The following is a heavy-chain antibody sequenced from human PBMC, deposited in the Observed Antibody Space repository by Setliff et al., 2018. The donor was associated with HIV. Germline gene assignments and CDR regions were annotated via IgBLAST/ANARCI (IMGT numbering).Heavy chain of an antibody. D-gene: IGHD4-17*01. J-gene: IGHJ6*03. Sequence: SVKVSCKASGGSFYNSTISWVRQAPGQGLEWMGGIIPIFGTANYARKFQGRVTITADESTNTAYMELTSLRFEDTAVYYCAACGASAYYYYYMDVWGAGTTVTVSS. V-gene: IGHV1-69*13. CDR1: GGSFYNST. CDR3: AACGASAYYYYYMDV. CDR2: IIPIFGTA.